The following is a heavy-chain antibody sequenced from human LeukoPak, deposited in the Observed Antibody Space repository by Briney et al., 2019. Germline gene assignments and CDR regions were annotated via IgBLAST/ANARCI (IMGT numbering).Heavy chain of an antibody. CDR3: AGGASGYSGYDSGYYGMDV. Sequence: GASVKVSCKASGYTFTSYGISWVRQAPGQGLEWMGWISAYNGNTNYAQKLQGRVTMTTDTSTSTAYMELRSLRSDDTAVYYCAGGASGYSGYDSGYYGMDVWGRGTTVTVSS. D-gene: IGHD5-12*01. CDR2: ISAYNGNT. CDR1: GYTFTSYG. V-gene: IGHV1-18*01. J-gene: IGHJ6*02.